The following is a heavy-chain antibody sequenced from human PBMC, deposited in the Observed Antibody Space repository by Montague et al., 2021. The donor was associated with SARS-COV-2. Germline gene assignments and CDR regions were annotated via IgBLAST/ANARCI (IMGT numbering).Heavy chain of an antibody. CDR2: INRSGST. CDR1: GGSFSGYY. J-gene: IGHJ6*02. V-gene: IGHV4-34*01. D-gene: IGHD2-8*02. CDR3: ARIVRVHYYYYYGMDV. Sequence: SETLSLTCAVYGGSFSGYYWSWIRQPPGKGLEWIGEINRSGSTNYNPSLKSRVTISVDTSKNQFSLKLSSVTAADTAVYYCARIVRVHYYYYYGMDVWGQGTTVTVSS.